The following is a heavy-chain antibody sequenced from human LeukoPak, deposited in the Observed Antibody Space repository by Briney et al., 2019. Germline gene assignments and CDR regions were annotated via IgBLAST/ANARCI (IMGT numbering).Heavy chain of an antibody. CDR3: AKGPPIAVAGKDAFDI. J-gene: IGHJ3*02. V-gene: IGHV3-23*01. Sequence: GGSLRLSCAASGFTFSSYAMTWVRQAPGKGLEWVSAISGSDGGTYYADSVKGRFIISRDNSKNTLYLQMNSLRAEDTAVYYCAKGPPIAVAGKDAFDIWGQGTMVTVSS. CDR1: GFTFSSYA. CDR2: ISGSDGGT. D-gene: IGHD6-19*01.